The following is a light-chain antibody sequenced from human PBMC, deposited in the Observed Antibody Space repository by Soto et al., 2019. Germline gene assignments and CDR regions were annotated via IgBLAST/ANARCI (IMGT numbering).Light chain of an antibody. CDR1: QSVSSC. CDR2: DAS. J-gene: IGKJ1*01. CDR3: KQYNIWPQT. Sequence: PGERATLSCRASQSVSSCLAWYQQKPGQAPRLLIYDASNRATGIPARFSGSGSGTEFTLTIRSLQSEDFAVYFCKQYNIWPQTFGQGTKVDIK. V-gene: IGKV3D-15*01.